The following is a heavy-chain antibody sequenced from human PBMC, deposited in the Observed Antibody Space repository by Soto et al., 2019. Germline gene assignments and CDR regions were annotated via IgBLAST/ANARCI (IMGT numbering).Heavy chain of an antibody. CDR2: ISSSSSYI. Sequence: EVQLVESGGGLVKPGGPLRLSCAASGFTFSSYSMNWFRKAPGKGLEWVSSISSSSSYIYYADSVKGRFTISRDNAKNSLYLQMNSLRAEDTAVYYCARDLTYYDFWSNFDYWGQGTLVTVSS. D-gene: IGHD3-3*01. V-gene: IGHV3-21*01. CDR1: GFTFSSYS. J-gene: IGHJ4*02. CDR3: ARDLTYYDFWSNFDY.